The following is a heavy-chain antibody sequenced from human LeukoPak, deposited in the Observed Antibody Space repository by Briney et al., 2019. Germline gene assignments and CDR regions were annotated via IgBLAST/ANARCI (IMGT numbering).Heavy chain of an antibody. Sequence: ASVTVSCTASGYTFTSYDINWVRQATGQGLEWMGWMNPNSGNTGYAQKFQGRVTMTRNTSISTAYMELSSLRSEDTAVYYCARGRDFWSGYGFDYWGQGTLVTVSS. CDR2: MNPNSGNT. CDR1: GYTFTSYD. D-gene: IGHD3-3*01. V-gene: IGHV1-8*01. CDR3: ARGRDFWSGYGFDY. J-gene: IGHJ4*02.